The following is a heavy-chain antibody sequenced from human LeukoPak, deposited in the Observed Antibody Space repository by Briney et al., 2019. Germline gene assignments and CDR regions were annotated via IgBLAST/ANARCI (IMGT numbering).Heavy chain of an antibody. CDR1: GYSISSGYY. Sequence: SETLSLTCTVSGYSISSGYYWGWIRQPPGKGLEWIGSSYHSGSTYYNPSLKSRVTISVDTSKNQLSLKLSSVTAADTAVYYCAGVSDSGSSWHYYYYYMAVWGKGTTVTVSS. CDR3: AGVSDSGSSWHYYYYYMAV. CDR2: SYHSGST. D-gene: IGHD6-13*01. V-gene: IGHV4-38-2*02. J-gene: IGHJ6*03.